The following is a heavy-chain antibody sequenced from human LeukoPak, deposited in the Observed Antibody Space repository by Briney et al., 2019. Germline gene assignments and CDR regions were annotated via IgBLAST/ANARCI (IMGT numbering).Heavy chain of an antibody. CDR1: GYTFTSYD. CDR2: MNPNSGNT. J-gene: IGHJ4*02. V-gene: IGHV1-8*03. Sequence: ASVKVSCKASGYTFTSYDINWVRQAPGQGLEWMGWMNPNSGNTGYAQKFQGRVTITRNTSISTAYMELSSLRSEDTAVYYCARGLNPRYYDYVWGARGPFDYWGQGTLVTVSS. D-gene: IGHD3-16*01. CDR3: ARGLNPRYYDYVWGARGPFDY.